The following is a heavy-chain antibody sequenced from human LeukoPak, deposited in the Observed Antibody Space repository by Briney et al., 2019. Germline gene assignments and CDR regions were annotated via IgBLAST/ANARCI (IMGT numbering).Heavy chain of an antibody. D-gene: IGHD2-2*01. Sequence: PGGSLRLSCSASGFTFSSYAMHWVRQAPGKGLEYVSAISSNGGSTYYADSVKGRFTISRDNSKNTLYLQMSSPSPAPPPPYYCVKEGDCSSTSCSTNWFDPWGQGALVTVSS. CDR1: GFTFSSYA. CDR2: ISSNGGST. CDR3: VKEGDCSSTSCSTNWFDP. V-gene: IGHV3-64D*06. J-gene: IGHJ5*02.